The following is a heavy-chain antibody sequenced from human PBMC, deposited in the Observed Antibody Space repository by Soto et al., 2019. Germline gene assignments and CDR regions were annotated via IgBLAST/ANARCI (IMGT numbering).Heavy chain of an antibody. J-gene: IGHJ6*02. CDR2: IIPIFGTA. CDR3: ERARSSSAYDYGMDV. V-gene: IGHV1-69*12. Sequence: QVQLVQSGAEVKKPGSSVKVSCKASGGTFSSYGISWVRQAPGQGLEWMGGIIPIFGTANYEQKFQGRVTMTADESTSTAYMELSSLRSEDTAVYYCERARSSSAYDYGMDVWGQGTTVTVSS. CDR1: GGTFSSYG. D-gene: IGHD6-6*01.